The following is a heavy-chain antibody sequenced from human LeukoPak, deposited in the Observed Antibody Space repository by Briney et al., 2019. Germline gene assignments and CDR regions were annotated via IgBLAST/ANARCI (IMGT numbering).Heavy chain of an antibody. D-gene: IGHD1-26*01. V-gene: IGHV3-7*01. CDR2: IKADGSDK. Sequence: GGSLRLSCAASGFTFDTYWMNWVRQAPGKGLEWVANIKADGSDKYYVESVKGRFTVSRDNAKNSLYLQMNSLRAEDMAVYYCARGGGLSDYWGQGTLVTVSS. J-gene: IGHJ4*02. CDR1: GFTFDTYW. CDR3: ARGGGLSDY.